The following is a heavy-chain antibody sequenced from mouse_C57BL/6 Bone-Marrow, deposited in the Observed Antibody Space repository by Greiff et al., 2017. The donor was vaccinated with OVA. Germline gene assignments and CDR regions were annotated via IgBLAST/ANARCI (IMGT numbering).Heavy chain of an antibody. D-gene: IGHD1-1*01. J-gene: IGHJ2*01. CDR3: AGISILCGSSWYCFDY. CDR1: GFSLTSYA. Sequence: VKLMESGPGLVAPSQSLSITCTVSGFSLTSYAISWVRQPPGKGLEWLGVIWTGGGTNYNSALKSRLSISKDNSKSQVFLKMNSLQTDDTARYYCAGISILCGSSWYCFDYWGQGTTLTVSS. CDR2: IWTGGGT. V-gene: IGHV2-9-1*01.